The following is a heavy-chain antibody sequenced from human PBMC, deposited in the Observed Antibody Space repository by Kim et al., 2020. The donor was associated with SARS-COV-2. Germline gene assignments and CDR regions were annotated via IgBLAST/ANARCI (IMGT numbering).Heavy chain of an antibody. Sequence: GGSLRLSCAASGFTFSDSPMHWVRQASGKGLEWVGRIRSKANSYATAYAASERGRFIISRDDSKNTAYLQMNSLKTEDTAVYYCTRIPGTPFAFWDAFDIWGQGKMVTVSS. J-gene: IGHJ3*02. D-gene: IGHD1-1*01. CDR2: IRSKANSYAT. V-gene: IGHV3-73*01. CDR1: GFTFSDSP. CDR3: TRIPGTPFAFWDAFDI.